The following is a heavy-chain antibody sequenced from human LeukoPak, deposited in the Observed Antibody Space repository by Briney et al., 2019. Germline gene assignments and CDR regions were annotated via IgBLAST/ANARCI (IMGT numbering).Heavy chain of an antibody. CDR1: GFTFSGYS. CDR3: ASGYCSGGSCYEPNWFDP. Sequence: GGSLRLSCAASGFTFSGYSMNWVRQAPGKGLEWVSSISSSSSYIYYADSLKGRFTISRDNAKNSLYLQMNSLRAEDTAVYYCASGYCSGGSCYEPNWFDPWGQGTLVTVSS. V-gene: IGHV3-21*01. D-gene: IGHD2-15*01. J-gene: IGHJ5*02. CDR2: ISSSSSYI.